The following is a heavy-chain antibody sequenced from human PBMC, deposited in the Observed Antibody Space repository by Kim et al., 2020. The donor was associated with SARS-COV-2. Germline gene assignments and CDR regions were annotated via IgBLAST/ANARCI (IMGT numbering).Heavy chain of an antibody. CDR3: ATDQPDILAFDY. Sequence: YADSVKGRFTISRDNAKNSVYLQLNFLRAEDTAIYYCATDQPDILAFDYWGQGTPVTVSS. D-gene: IGHD2-2*02. V-gene: IGHV3-48*03. J-gene: IGHJ4*02.